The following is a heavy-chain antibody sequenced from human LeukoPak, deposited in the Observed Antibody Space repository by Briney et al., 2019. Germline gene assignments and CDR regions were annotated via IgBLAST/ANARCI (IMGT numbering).Heavy chain of an antibody. Sequence: ASVKVSCKASGCTFTSYGISWVRQAPGQGLEWMGWISAYNGNTNYAQKLQGRVTMTTDTSTSTAYMELRSLRSDDTAVYYCAREVPEGQWLVPYYYGMDVWGQGTTVTVSS. CDR3: AREVPEGQWLVPYYYGMDV. CDR2: ISAYNGNT. CDR1: GCTFTSYG. J-gene: IGHJ6*02. D-gene: IGHD6-19*01. V-gene: IGHV1-18*01.